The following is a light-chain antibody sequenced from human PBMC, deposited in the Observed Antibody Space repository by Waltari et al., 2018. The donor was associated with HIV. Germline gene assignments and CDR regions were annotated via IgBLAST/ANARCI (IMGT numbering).Light chain of an antibody. V-gene: IGLV2-14*01. Sequence: QSALTQPAPVSGSPGQSITVSCTGTSSDIGSYNYVSWYQQTPGTAPKLVIYEVNNRPSGISNRFSGSKSGTTASLTISGLQTEDEAHYYCSSFTTSNTLLFGGGTKVTVL. CDR3: SSFTTSNTLL. CDR1: SSDIGSYNY. J-gene: IGLJ2*01. CDR2: EVN.